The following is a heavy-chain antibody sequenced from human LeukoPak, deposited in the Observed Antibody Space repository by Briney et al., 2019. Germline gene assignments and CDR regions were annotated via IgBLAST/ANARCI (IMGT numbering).Heavy chain of an antibody. J-gene: IGHJ6*02. D-gene: IGHD2-8*01. V-gene: IGHV3-13*01. CDR1: GFTFSNYD. CDR2: IGTAGDT. Sequence: GGSLRLSCAASGFTFSNYDMHWVRQATGKGLGWVSAIGTAGDTYYPGSVKGRFTISRENAKNSLYLQMNSLRAGDTAVYYCARSVAMGVLGYYGMDVWGQGTTVTVSS. CDR3: ARSVAMGVLGYYGMDV.